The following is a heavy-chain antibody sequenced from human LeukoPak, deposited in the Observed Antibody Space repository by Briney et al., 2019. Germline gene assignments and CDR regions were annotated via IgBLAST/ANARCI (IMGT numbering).Heavy chain of an antibody. CDR3: AELGITMIGGV. D-gene: IGHD3-10*02. V-gene: IGHV3-48*04. Sequence: GGSLRLSCVASGFTFSSYSMNWVRQAPAKGLEWVSYISSRGSTIYYADSVKGRFTISRDNAKNSLYLQMNSLRAEDTAVYYCAELGITMIGGVWGKGTTVTISS. J-gene: IGHJ6*04. CDR2: ISSRGSTI. CDR1: GFTFSSYS.